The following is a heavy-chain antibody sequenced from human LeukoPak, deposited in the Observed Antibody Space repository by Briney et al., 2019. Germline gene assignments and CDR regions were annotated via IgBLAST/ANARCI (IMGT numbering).Heavy chain of an antibody. D-gene: IGHD3-22*01. CDR1: GFSFSSYA. J-gene: IGHJ4*02. Sequence: GGSLRLSCATSGFSFSSYAMSWVRQAPGKGLEWVSAMSSSDDGRYYAASVRGRFTISRDTSRSTLYLQMNSLRAEDAAVYYCARDSYYYDSRGYYRFDYWGQGTLVTVSS. CDR2: MSSSDDGR. V-gene: IGHV3-23*01. CDR3: ARDSYYYDSRGYYRFDY.